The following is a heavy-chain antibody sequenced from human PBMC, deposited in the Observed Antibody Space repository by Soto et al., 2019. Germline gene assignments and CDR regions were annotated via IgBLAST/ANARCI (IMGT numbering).Heavy chain of an antibody. CDR3: AKDFNWGSPDWYFDL. CDR2: MSGSGGTT. V-gene: IGHV3-23*01. Sequence: EVQLLESGGGLVQPGGSLRLSCAASGFTFSSYAMSWVRQAPGKGLEWVSAMSGSGGTTYYADSVKGRFTISRDNSKNTLYLQMNSLRAEDRAVYYCAKDFNWGSPDWYFDLWGRGTLVTVSS. J-gene: IGHJ2*01. D-gene: IGHD7-27*01. CDR1: GFTFSSYA.